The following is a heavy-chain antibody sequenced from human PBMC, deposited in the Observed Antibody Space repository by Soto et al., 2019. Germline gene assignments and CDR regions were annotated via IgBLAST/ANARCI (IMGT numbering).Heavy chain of an antibody. J-gene: IGHJ4*02. CDR2: ISYDGSNK. Sequence: QVQLVESGGGVVQPGRSLRLSCAASGFTFSSYAMHWVRQAPGKGLEWVAVISYDGSNKYYADSVKGRFTISRDNSKNTLYLQMNSLRAEDTAVYYCARDFHDFWSGYYTYWGQGTLVTVSS. D-gene: IGHD3-3*01. CDR3: ARDFHDFWSGYYTY. CDR1: GFTFSSYA. V-gene: IGHV3-30-3*01.